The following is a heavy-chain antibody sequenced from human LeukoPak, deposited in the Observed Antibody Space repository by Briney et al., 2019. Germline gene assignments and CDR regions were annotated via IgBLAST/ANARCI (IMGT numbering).Heavy chain of an antibody. V-gene: IGHV3-74*01. CDR3: ARDLYYDSSGPLDY. Sequence: GGSLRLSCAASGFTFSNSWMHWVRQTPGKGPVWVSCINIDGNIMRYADSVKGRFTISRDNAKNTLYLQMNSLRVEDTAVYYCARDLYYDSSGPLDYWGQGTLVTVSS. CDR2: INIDGNIM. D-gene: IGHD3-22*01. CDR1: GFTFSNSW. J-gene: IGHJ4*02.